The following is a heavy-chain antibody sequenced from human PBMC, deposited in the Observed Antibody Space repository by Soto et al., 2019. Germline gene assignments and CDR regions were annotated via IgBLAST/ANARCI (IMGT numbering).Heavy chain of an antibody. D-gene: IGHD1-20*01. Sequence: ASVKVSCEASGYTFTSYAMHWVRQAPGQRLEWMGWINAGNGNTKYSQKFQGRVTITRDTSASTAYTELSSLRSEDTAVYYCARGITLPTPLDYWGQGTLVTVSS. J-gene: IGHJ4*02. CDR1: GYTFTSYA. V-gene: IGHV1-3*01. CDR3: ARGITLPTPLDY. CDR2: INAGNGNT.